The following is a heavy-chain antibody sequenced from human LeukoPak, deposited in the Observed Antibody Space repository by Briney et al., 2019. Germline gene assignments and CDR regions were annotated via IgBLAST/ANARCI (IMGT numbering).Heavy chain of an antibody. CDR1: GFTISDNY. J-gene: IGHJ4*02. CDR3: ARGHEALGY. Sequence: GSLRLSCAASGFTISDNYMTWVRQAPGKGLEWVSVIYSGGRTVYADSVKGRSTFFRDNSNNKLYLQMNSLRAEDTAKYYCARGHEALGYWGQGTLVTVSS. CDR2: IYSGGRT. V-gene: IGHV3-53*01. D-gene: IGHD3-10*01.